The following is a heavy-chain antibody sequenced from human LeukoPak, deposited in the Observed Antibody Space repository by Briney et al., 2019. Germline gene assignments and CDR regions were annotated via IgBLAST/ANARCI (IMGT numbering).Heavy chain of an antibody. CDR2: ISSSSSYI. V-gene: IGHV3-21*01. J-gene: IGHJ4*02. Sequence: GGSLRLSCAASGFTFSSYRMTWVRQAPGKGLEWVSSISSSSSYIYYADSVKGRFTISRDNAKNSLYLQMNSLRAEDTAVYYCARDLDVWFGELLPSTPPAYWGQGTLVTVSS. D-gene: IGHD3-10*01. CDR3: ARDLDVWFGELLPSTPPAY. CDR1: GFTFSSYR.